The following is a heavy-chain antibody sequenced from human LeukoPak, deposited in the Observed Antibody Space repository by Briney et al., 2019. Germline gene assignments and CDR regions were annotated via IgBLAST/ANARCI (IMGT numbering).Heavy chain of an antibody. D-gene: IGHD6-13*01. V-gene: IGHV4-39*01. CDR3: ARLAAAGTFYFDY. CDR2: IYYSGST. CDR1: GGSISSSSYY. J-gene: IGHJ4*02. Sequence: SETLSLTCTVSGGSISSSSYYWGWIRQPPGKGLEWIGSIYYSGSTYYNPSLKSRVTMSVDTSKNQFSLKLSSVTAADTAVYYCARLAAAGTFYFDYWGQGTLVTVSS.